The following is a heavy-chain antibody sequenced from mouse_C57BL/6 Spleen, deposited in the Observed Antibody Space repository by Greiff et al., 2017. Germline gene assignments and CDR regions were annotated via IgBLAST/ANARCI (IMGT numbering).Heavy chain of an antibody. CDR3: ARDGYDAGFAY. D-gene: IGHD2-2*01. Sequence: AASGIDFSRYWMSWVRQAPGKGLEWIGEINPDSSTINYAPSLKDKFIISRDNAKNTLYLQMSKVRSEDTALDYCARDGYDAGFAYWGQGTLVTVSA. CDR2: INPDSSTI. J-gene: IGHJ3*01. V-gene: IGHV4-1*01. CDR1: GIDFSRYW.